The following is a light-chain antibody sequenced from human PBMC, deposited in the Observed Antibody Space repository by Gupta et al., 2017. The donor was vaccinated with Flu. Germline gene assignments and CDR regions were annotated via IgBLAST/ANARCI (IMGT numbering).Light chain of an antibody. V-gene: IGLV2-14*03. CDR3: SSYTSTSTFYV. Sequence: ITISCTRTSSDVGRSDSVSWYQQHPDKAPKLIIFDVTNRPAGVASRFSGSKSGKTASLTISGLQAEDETDYYCSSYTSTSTFYVFGTGTRVSV. CDR2: DVT. J-gene: IGLJ1*01. CDR1: SSDVGRSDS.